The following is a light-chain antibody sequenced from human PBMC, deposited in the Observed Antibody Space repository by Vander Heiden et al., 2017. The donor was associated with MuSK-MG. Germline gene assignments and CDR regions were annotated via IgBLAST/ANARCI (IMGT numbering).Light chain of an antibody. Sequence: EIVLTQSPATLSLSPGERATLSCRTSQSVSSYIAWYQQKPGQAPRLLIYDVSNRATGIPARFSGSGSGADFTLTIISLEPEDFAVYYCQQRDSWLLTFGGGTKVEI. V-gene: IGKV3-11*01. CDR3: QQRDSWLLT. J-gene: IGKJ4*01. CDR1: QSVSSY. CDR2: DVS.